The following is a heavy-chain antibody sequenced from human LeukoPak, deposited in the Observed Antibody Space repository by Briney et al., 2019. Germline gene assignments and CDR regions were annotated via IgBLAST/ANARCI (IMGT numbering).Heavy chain of an antibody. J-gene: IGHJ4*02. V-gene: IGHV3-21*01. CDR2: ISSSSSYI. D-gene: IGHD6-19*01. CDR3: ARTKYSSGWYDY. Sequence: PGGSLRLSCAASGFTFSSYSMNWVRQALGKGLEWVSSISSSSSYIYYADSVKGRFTISRDNAKNSLYLQMNSLRAEDTAVYYCARTKYSSGWYDYWGQGTLVTVSS. CDR1: GFTFSSYS.